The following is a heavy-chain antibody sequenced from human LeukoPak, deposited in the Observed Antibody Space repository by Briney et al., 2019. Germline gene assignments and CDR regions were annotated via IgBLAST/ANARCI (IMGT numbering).Heavy chain of an antibody. D-gene: IGHD4-17*01. CDR3: ARAPSNYGDYPIYFDY. Sequence: SETLSLTCTVSGGSISSSSYYWGWIRQPPGKGLEWIGSIYYSGSTYYNPSLKSRVTISVDTSKNQFSLKLSSVTAADTAVYYCARAPSNYGDYPIYFDYWGQGTLVTVSS. CDR2: IYYSGST. V-gene: IGHV4-39*07. J-gene: IGHJ4*02. CDR1: GGSISSSSYY.